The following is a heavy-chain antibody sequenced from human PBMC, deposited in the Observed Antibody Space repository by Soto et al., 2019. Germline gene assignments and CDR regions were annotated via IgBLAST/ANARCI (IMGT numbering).Heavy chain of an antibody. D-gene: IGHD6-19*01. CDR1: SGSIKTDVW. CDR2: IYQNGHT. V-gene: IGHV4-4*02. J-gene: IGHJ4*02. Sequence: SETLSLTCTVSSGSIKTDVWWSWLRRPPGKGLEWIGEIYQNGHTNYNPSLKSRVTMSVDKSKNQFSLMLTSVTAADTAMYYCARDAAVAGETDRFDYWGQGXLVTVSS. CDR3: ARDAAVAGETDRFDY.